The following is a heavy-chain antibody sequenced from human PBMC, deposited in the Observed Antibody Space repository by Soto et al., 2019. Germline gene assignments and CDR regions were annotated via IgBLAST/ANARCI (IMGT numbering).Heavy chain of an antibody. CDR2: IYDNGST. CDR1: GGSVSRGSYY. V-gene: IGHV4-61*01. J-gene: IGHJ6*02. Sequence: SETLSLTCTVSGGSVSRGSYYWSWFRQPPGKGLEWIGYIYDNGSTDYKSSLRSRVTISVDTSKNQFSLKLTSVTAADTAVYYCASRRLLSGPAGDYYYYGMDVWGQGTTVTVSS. D-gene: IGHD2-2*01. CDR3: ASRRLLSGPAGDYYYYGMDV.